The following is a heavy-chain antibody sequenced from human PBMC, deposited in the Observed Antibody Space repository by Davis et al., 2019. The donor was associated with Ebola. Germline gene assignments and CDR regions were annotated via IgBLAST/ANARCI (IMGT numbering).Heavy chain of an antibody. Sequence: GESLKISCAASGFTFSSYWMSWVRQAPGKGLEWVANIKQDGSEKYYVDSVKGRFTISRDNAKNSLYLQMNSLRAEDTAVYYCARSIRSLDHYGSGDYWGQGTLVTVSS. CDR2: IKQDGSEK. V-gene: IGHV3-7*03. CDR3: ARSIRSLDHYGSGDY. J-gene: IGHJ4*02. CDR1: GFTFSSYW. D-gene: IGHD3-10*01.